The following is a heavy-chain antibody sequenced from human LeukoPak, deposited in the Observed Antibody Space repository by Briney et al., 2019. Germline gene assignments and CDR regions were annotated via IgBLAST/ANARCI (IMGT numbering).Heavy chain of an antibody. CDR1: GGSISSYY. D-gene: IGHD6-13*01. J-gene: IGHJ6*03. CDR3: AREAGSSWYYYMDV. CDR2: IYYSGST. V-gene: IGHV4-59*01. Sequence: PSETLSLTCTVSGGSISSYYWSWIRQPPGKGLEWIGYIYYSGSTNYNPSLKSRVTISVDTSKNQFSLKLSSVTAADTAVYYCAREAGSSWYYYMDVWGKGTTVTVSS.